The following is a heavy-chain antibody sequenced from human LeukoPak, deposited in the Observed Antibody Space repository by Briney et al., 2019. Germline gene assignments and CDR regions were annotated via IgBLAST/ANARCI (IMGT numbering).Heavy chain of an antibody. CDR3: VRDFHCSDGSCPLFDY. CDR2: TNEPGVYT. J-gene: IGHJ4*02. Sequence: PGGSLRLSCAASGFTFSNYAFHWVRQAPGKGLDWVSGTNEPGVYTYYADSVKGRFTVSRDNSENTLYLQMNSLRVEDTAVYYCVRDFHCSDGSCPLFDYWGQGTLVTVSS. CDR1: GFTFSNYA. V-gene: IGHV3-23*01. D-gene: IGHD2-15*01.